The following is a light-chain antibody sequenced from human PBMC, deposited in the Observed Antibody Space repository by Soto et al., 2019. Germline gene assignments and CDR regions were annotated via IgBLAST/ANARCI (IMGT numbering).Light chain of an antibody. CDR2: GAS. Sequence: ELVLTQSPGTLSLSPGERATLSCSASQSVTSNYLAWYQQHPGQAPRLLIYGASFRATGIPDRFSGSGSGTDFTLTISRLEPEDSAVYYCQQYGSSFQTVGKGTKLV. V-gene: IGKV3-20*01. J-gene: IGKJ2*01. CDR1: QSVTSNY. CDR3: QQYGSSFQT.